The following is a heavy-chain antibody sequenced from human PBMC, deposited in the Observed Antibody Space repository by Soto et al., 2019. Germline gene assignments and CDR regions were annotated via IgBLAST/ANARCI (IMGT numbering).Heavy chain of an antibody. V-gene: IGHV3-33*01. CDR1: GFTFSAYG. D-gene: IGHD2-21*02. Sequence: QVQLVESGGGVVQPGRSLRLSCAASGFTFSAYGMHWVRQAPGKGLEWVAGIWYDGNKKYYADSLKGRCTISRDNSNNTRYLQMNSLRAEHTSVYSCARDSGDGDCRFGMDVWGQGTTVTVSS. CDR2: IWYDGNKK. J-gene: IGHJ6*02. CDR3: ARDSGDGDCRFGMDV.